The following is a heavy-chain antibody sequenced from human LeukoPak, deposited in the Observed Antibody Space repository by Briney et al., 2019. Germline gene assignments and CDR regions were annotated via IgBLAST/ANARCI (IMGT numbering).Heavy chain of an antibody. CDR1: GYTFIDYY. Sequence: ASVKVSCKASGYTFIDYYIHWVRQAPGQGLEWMGWINPNSGGTNYARKFQGRVTMTRDTSIYTAYMEVSSLRSDDTAVYYCARDQTTIAARSMDYWGHGTLVTVSS. J-gene: IGHJ4*01. CDR2: INPNSGGT. D-gene: IGHD6-6*01. V-gene: IGHV1-2*02. CDR3: ARDQTTIAARSMDY.